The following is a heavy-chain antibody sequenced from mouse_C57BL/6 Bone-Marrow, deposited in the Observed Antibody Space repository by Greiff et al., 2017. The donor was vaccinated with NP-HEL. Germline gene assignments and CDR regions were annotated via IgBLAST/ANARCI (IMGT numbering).Heavy chain of an antibody. V-gene: IGHV1-59*01. CDR3: ARRRCSSFYWYFDV. D-gene: IGHD1-1*01. J-gene: IGHJ1*03. CDR1: GYTFTSYW. Sequence: QVQLQQPGAELVRPGTSVKLSCKASGYTFTSYWMHWVKQRPGQGLEWIGVIDPSDSYTNYNQKFKGKATLTVDTSSSTAYMQLSSLTSEDSAVYYCARRRCSSFYWYFDVWGTGTTVTVSS. CDR2: IDPSDSYT.